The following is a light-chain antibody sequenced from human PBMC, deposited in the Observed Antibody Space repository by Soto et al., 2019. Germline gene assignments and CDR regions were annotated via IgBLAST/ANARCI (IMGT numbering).Light chain of an antibody. Sequence: EIVLTQSPATLSLSPGERATLSCRASQSVSSYLAWYQQKPGQAPRLLIYDASSRATGIPARFSGSGSGTDFTLTSSSLEPEDLAVYYCQQRSNWLLTFGGGTKVEIK. CDR2: DAS. CDR3: QQRSNWLLT. V-gene: IGKV3-11*01. J-gene: IGKJ4*01. CDR1: QSVSSY.